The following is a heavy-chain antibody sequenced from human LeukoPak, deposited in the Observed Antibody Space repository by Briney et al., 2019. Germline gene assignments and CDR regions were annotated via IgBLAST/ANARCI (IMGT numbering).Heavy chain of an antibody. CDR2: INHSGST. CDR3: ARGGIAAAGVRRKIDY. V-gene: IGHV4-34*01. J-gene: IGHJ4*02. CDR1: GGSFSGYY. D-gene: IGHD6-13*01. Sequence: SETLSLTCAVYGGSFSGYYWSWIRQPPGKGLEWIGEINHSGSTNYNPSLKSRVTISVDTSKNQFSLKLSSVTAADTAVYYCARGGIAAAGVRRKIDYWGQGTLATVSS.